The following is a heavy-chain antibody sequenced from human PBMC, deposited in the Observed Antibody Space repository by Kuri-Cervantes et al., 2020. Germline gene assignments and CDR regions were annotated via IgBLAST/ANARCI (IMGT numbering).Heavy chain of an antibody. J-gene: IGHJ4*02. CDR3: ARDVEVGYDSSGYYVGVFDY. V-gene: IGHV1-46*01. CDR2: INPSGGST. CDR1: GYTFTSYY. D-gene: IGHD3-22*01. Sequence: ASVKVSCKASGYTFTSYYMHWVRQAPGQGLEWMGIINPSGGSTSYAQKFQGRVTMTRDTSTSTVYMELSSLRSDDTAVYYCARDVEVGYDSSGYYVGVFDYWGQGTLVTVSS.